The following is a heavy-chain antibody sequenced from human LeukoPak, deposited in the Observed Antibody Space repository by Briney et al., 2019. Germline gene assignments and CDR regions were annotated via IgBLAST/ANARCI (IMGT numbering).Heavy chain of an antibody. CDR2: IRGNGGST. D-gene: IGHD3-10*01. CDR1: GFTFSTYT. Sequence: GGSLRLSCAASGFTFSTYTMTWVRQAPGKGLEWVSAIRGNGGSTYYADSVKGRFTISRDNSKSTLYLQMNNLRAEDTAVYYCAKDIAFPSGYWGQGTLVTVSS. J-gene: IGHJ4*02. CDR3: AKDIAFPSGY. V-gene: IGHV3-23*01.